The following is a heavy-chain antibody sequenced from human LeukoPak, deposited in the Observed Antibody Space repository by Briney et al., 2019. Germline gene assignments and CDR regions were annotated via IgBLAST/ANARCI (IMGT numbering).Heavy chain of an antibody. D-gene: IGHD1-14*01. J-gene: IGHJ6*02. CDR1: GGSISSYY. CDR3: ARGNRMGARDYYYYGMDV. Sequence: PSETLSLTCTVSGGSISSYYWSWIRQPPGKGLEWIGYIYYSGSTNYNPSLKSRVTISVDTSKNQFSLKLSSVTAADTAVYYCARGNRMGARDYYYYGMDVWGQGTTVTVSS. CDR2: IYYSGST. V-gene: IGHV4-59*08.